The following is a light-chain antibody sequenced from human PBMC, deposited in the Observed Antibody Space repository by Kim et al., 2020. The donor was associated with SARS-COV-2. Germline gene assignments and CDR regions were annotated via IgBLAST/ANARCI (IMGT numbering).Light chain of an antibody. CDR2: CAS. V-gene: IGKV3-20*01. Sequence: ETVLTQSPGTLSLSPGQRATLSCRASQSVTSSFLAWYQQKPGQAPRLLIYCASSRATGIADRFSGRGSGTDFTLTISRLQPEDFAVYYCQQYGDLPLTFGGGTKVEIK. CDR1: QSVTSSF. CDR3: QQYGDLPLT. J-gene: IGKJ4*01.